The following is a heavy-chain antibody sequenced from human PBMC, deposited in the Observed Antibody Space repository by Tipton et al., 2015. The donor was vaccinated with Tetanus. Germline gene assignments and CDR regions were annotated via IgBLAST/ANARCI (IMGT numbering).Heavy chain of an antibody. CDR3: ATLRTDVVPAANGHYYYYGMDV. CDR1: GGSFSGYY. D-gene: IGHD2-2*01. CDR2: INHSGST. Sequence: TLSLTCAVYGGSFSGYYWSWIRQPPGKGLERIGEINHSGSTNYNPSLKSRVTISVDTSKNQFSLKLSSVTAADTAVYYCATLRTDVVPAANGHYYYYGMDVWGQGTTVTVSS. V-gene: IGHV4-34*01. J-gene: IGHJ6*02.